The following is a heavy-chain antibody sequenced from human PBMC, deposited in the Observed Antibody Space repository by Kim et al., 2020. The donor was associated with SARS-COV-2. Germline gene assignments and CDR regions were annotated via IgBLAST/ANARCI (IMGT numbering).Heavy chain of an antibody. CDR3: ASIPALWFGELLFPN. Sequence: PSLKSRVTISVDTSKNQFSLKLSSVTAADTAVYYCASIPALWFGELLFPNWGQGTLVTVSS. D-gene: IGHD3-10*01. J-gene: IGHJ4*02. V-gene: IGHV4-34*01.